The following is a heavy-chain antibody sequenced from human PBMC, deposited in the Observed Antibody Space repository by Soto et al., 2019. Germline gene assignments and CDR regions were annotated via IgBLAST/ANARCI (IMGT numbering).Heavy chain of an antibody. D-gene: IGHD3-10*01. CDR3: AKDSGSYYGSDV. CDR1: GFTFSSYV. J-gene: IGHJ6*02. Sequence: GGSLRLSCAASGFTFSSYVMHWVRQAPGKGLEWVAVISYDGSNKYYADSVKGRFTISRDNSKNTLYLQMNSLRAEDTAVYYCAKDSGSYYGSDVWGQGTTVTVSS. CDR2: ISYDGSNK. V-gene: IGHV3-30*18.